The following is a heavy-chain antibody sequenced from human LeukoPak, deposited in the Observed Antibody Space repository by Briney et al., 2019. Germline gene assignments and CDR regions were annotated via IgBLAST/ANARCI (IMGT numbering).Heavy chain of an antibody. D-gene: IGHD3-10*01. CDR2: IYPGDSDT. Sequence: RGESLKISCKGSGYTFGTYWIGWVRQLPGKGLEWMGIIYPGDSDTRYTPSFQGQVTISVDKSISTAYLHWSSLKASDTAMYYCARHSSIYGSGSGGFDPWGQGTLVTVSS. J-gene: IGHJ5*02. V-gene: IGHV5-51*01. CDR3: ARHSSIYGSGSGGFDP. CDR1: GYTFGTYW.